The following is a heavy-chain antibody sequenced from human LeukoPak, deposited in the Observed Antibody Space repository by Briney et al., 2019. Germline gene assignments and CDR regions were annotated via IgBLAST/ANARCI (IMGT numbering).Heavy chain of an antibody. D-gene: IGHD6-6*01. V-gene: IGHV4-59*01. CDR1: GGSISSYY. CDR3: ATGVASSADP. CDR2: IYYSGST. J-gene: IGHJ5*02. Sequence: PSETLSLTCTDSGGSISSYYWSWIRQPPGKGLEWIGYIYYSGSTNYNPSLKSRVTISVDTSKNQFSLKLSSVTAADTAVYYCATGVASSADPWGQGTLVTVSS.